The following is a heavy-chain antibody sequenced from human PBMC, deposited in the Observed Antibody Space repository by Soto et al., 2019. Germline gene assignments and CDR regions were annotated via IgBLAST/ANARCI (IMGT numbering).Heavy chain of an antibody. CDR3: ARGLAAAVPRHAFDI. D-gene: IGHD6-13*01. CDR2: IYYGGST. J-gene: IGHJ3*02. Sequence: ASETLSLTCTVSGGSISSYYWSWIRQPPGKRLEWIGYIYYGGSTNYDPSLKSRVTISVGTSKNQFSLNLSSVTAADTAVYYCARGLAAAVPRHAFDIWGQGTMVTVSS. V-gene: IGHV4-59*01. CDR1: GGSISSYY.